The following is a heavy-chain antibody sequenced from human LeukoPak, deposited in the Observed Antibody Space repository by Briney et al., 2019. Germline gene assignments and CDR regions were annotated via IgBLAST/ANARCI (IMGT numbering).Heavy chain of an antibody. V-gene: IGHV3-74*01. J-gene: IGHJ4*02. CDR1: GFTFSSYS. CDR3: TRGYSGSYRIDY. Sequence: GGSLRLSCAASGFTFSSYSMNWVRQAPGKGLEWVSRINSDGSTTSGADSVKGRFTISRDNAKNTLYLQMNSLRAEDTAVYYCTRGYSGSYRIDYWGQGTLVTVSS. D-gene: IGHD1-26*01. CDR2: INSDGSTT.